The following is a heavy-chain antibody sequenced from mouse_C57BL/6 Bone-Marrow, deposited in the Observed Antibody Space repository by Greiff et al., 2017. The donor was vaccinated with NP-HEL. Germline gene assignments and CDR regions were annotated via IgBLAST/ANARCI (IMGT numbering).Heavy chain of an antibody. V-gene: IGHV5-6*01. J-gene: IGHJ2*01. CDR3: ARYTIPLVDY. CDR2: ISSGGSYT. D-gene: IGHD1-1*02. CDR1: GFTFSSYG. Sequence: EVKLMESGGDLVKPGGSLKLSCAASGFTFSSYGMSWVRQTPDQRLEWVATISSGGSYTYYPDSVKGRFTISRDNAKNTLYLQMSSLKSEDTAMYYCARYTIPLVDYWGQGTTLTVSS.